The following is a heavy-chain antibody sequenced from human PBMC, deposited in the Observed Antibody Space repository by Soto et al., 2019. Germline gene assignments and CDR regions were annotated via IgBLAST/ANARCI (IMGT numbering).Heavy chain of an antibody. CDR1: GFNFSSYG. CDR3: ARDKTDSGGCSDS. CDR2: IWNDGSNE. V-gene: IGHV3-33*01. Sequence: QVQLVESGGGVVQPGGSLRLSCEASGFNFSSYGIHWVRQAPGKGLEWVAIIWNDGSNEYYADSVKGRFTISRDNSKNTVYLQVSKLRAEETAVYFCARDKTDSGGCSDSWGQGTLVTVSS. D-gene: IGHD2-15*01. J-gene: IGHJ4*02.